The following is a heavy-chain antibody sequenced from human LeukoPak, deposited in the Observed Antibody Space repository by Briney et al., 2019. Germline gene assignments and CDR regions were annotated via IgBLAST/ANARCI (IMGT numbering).Heavy chain of an antibody. CDR3: ARVYWSKKVGATNADY. Sequence: SETLSLTCAVSGGSFSGYYWSWIRQTPGKGLEWIGETNQSGGTNYNTSPKSRVTISVDTSKNQFSLKLSSVAAADTAVYYCARVYWSKKVGATNADYWGQGTLVTVSS. V-gene: IGHV4-34*01. J-gene: IGHJ4*02. CDR2: TNQSGGT. D-gene: IGHD1-26*01. CDR1: GGSFSGYY.